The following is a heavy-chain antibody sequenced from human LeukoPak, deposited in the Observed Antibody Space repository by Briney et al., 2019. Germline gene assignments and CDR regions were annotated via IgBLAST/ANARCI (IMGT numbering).Heavy chain of an antibody. V-gene: IGHV3-7*01. J-gene: IGHJ5*02. CDR2: INPDGPKT. D-gene: IGHD3-3*01. CDR3: ATAPASVDSS. CDR1: GFTFTRFW. Sequence: GGSLRLSCAASGFTFTRFWLTWVRQSPGKGLEWVANINPDGPKTTYVDSVEGRFAISRDNAKNSVFLLMTSLRAEDTAMYYCATAPASVDSSWGQGTLVAVSS.